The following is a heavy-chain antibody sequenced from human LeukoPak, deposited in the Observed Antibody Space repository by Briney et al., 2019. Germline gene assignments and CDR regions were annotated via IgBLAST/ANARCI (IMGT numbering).Heavy chain of an antibody. CDR2: ISGSGATT. J-gene: IGHJ4*02. D-gene: IGHD6-6*01. CDR1: GFTFSSYG. CDR3: AKGQERTRIAARPSALDF. Sequence: QTGGSLRLSCAVSGFTFSSYGMTWVRQAPGKGLGWVSTISGSGATTYYADSVKGRFTISRENSKNTLYLQMSTLRAEDTATYYCAKGQERTRIAARPSALDFWGQGTLVTVSS. V-gene: IGHV3-23*01.